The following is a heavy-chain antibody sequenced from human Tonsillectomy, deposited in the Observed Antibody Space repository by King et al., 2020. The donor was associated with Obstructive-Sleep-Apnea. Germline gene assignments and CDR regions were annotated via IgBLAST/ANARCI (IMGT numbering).Heavy chain of an antibody. J-gene: IGHJ3*02. CDR1: GFTFSDYY. D-gene: IGHD3-22*01. CDR2: ISFSGSTI. Sequence: QLVQSGGGLVKPGGSLRLSCAASGFTFSDYYMTWIRQAPGKGLEWVSYISFSGSTIYYADSVKGRFTISRDNAKNSLYLQMSSLRAEDTAVYYCARLLITTARTFDIWGQGTMVTVSS. V-gene: IGHV3-11*01. CDR3: ARLLITTARTFDI.